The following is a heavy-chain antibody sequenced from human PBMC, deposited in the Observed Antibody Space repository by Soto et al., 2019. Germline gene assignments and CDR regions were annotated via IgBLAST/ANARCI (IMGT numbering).Heavy chain of an antibody. CDR2: IYATGTT. V-gene: IGHV4-4*07. D-gene: IGHD1-1*01. CDR1: GASISGFY. J-gene: IGHJ5*02. Sequence: PSETLSLTCTVSGASISGFYWSWIRKSAGKGLEWIGRIYATGTTDYNPSLKSRVMMSVDTSKKQFSLKLRSVTAADTAVYYCVRYGTKTLRDWFDLWGRGISVTVSA. CDR3: VRYGTKTLRDWFDL.